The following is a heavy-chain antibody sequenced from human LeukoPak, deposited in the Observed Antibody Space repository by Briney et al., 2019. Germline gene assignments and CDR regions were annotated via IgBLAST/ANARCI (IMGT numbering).Heavy chain of an antibody. V-gene: IGHV4-39*01. CDR3: ARPGYCSSTSCPIVY. CDR1: GGSISSSSYY. D-gene: IGHD2-2*01. Sequence: SETLSLTCTVSGGSISSSSYYWGWIRQPPGKGLEWIVSIYYSGSTYYNPSLKSRVTISVDTSKNQFSLKLSSVTAADTAVYYCARPGYCSSTSCPIVYWGQGTLVTVSS. J-gene: IGHJ4*02. CDR2: IYYSGST.